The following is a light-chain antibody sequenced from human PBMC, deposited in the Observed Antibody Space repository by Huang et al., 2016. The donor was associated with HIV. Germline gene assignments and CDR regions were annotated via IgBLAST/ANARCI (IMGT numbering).Light chain of an antibody. J-gene: IGKJ4*01. CDR1: QSVSSY. Sequence: EIVLTQSPATLSLSPWERATLSCRASQSVSSYLAWYQQKPGQAPRLLIYDASNRATGIPARFSGSGSGTDFTLTISSLEPEDFAVYYCQQRSNWFLTFGGGTKVEIK. CDR3: QQRSNWFLT. V-gene: IGKV3-11*01. CDR2: DAS.